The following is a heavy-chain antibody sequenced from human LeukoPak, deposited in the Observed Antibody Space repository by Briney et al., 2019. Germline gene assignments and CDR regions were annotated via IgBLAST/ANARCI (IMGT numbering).Heavy chain of an antibody. CDR1: GGSISSSSYY. V-gene: IGHV4-61*05. D-gene: IGHD1-26*01. CDR2: VYYSGST. J-gene: IGHJ4*02. CDR3: ASVGWDRRLYY. Sequence: SETLSLTCTVSGGSISSSSYYWGWIRQPPGKGLECIGYVYYSGSTNYNPSLKSRVTISVDTSKNQFSLKLSSVTAADTAVYYCASVGWDRRLYYWGQGTLVTVSS.